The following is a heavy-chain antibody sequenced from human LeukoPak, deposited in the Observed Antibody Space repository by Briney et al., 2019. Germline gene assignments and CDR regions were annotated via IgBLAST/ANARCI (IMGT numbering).Heavy chain of an antibody. CDR3: ARGAEFPASDGFDY. Sequence: GGSLRLSCAASGFTFSSYWMHWVRQAPGKGLVWVSRINSDGSSTSYADSVKGRFTISRDNAKNSLYLQMNSLRAEDTAVYYCARGAEFPASDGFDYWGQGTLVTVSS. CDR1: GFTFSSYW. CDR2: INSDGSST. V-gene: IGHV3-74*01. J-gene: IGHJ4*02. D-gene: IGHD5-24*01.